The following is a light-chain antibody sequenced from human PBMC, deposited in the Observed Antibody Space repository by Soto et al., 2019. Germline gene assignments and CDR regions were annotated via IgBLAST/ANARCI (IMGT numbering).Light chain of an antibody. CDR3: QQYNNWPWT. J-gene: IGKJ1*01. CDR2: GAS. CDR1: QSVSSN. Sequence: EIVMTQSPATLSVSPGERATLSCRASQSVSSNLAWYQQKPGQAPRRLIYGASTRATGIPARFSGSGSGTEFTLTISSLQSEDFAVYYCQQYNNWPWTFGQGTNVEIK. V-gene: IGKV3-15*01.